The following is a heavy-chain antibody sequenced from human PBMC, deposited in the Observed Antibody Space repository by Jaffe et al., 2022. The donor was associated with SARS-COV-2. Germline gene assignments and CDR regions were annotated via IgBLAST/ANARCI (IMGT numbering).Heavy chain of an antibody. CDR3: ASRYSYGYPYTIRYYYGMDV. Sequence: QLQLQESGPGLVKPSETLSLTCTVSGGSISSSSYYWGWIRQPPGKGLEWIGSIYYSGSTYYNPSLKSRVTISVDTSKNQFSLKLSSVTAADTAVYYCASRYSYGYPYTIRYYYGMDVWGQGTTVTVSS. D-gene: IGHD5-18*01. J-gene: IGHJ6*02. V-gene: IGHV4-39*01. CDR2: IYYSGST. CDR1: GGSISSSSYY.